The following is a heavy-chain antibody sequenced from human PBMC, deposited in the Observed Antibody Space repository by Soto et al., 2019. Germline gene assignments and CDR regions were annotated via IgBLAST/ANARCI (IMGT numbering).Heavy chain of an antibody. CDR3: ARARYYYDSSGYPKPYYFDY. J-gene: IGHJ4*02. CDR1: GYSFTSYW. D-gene: IGHD3-22*01. Sequence: GESLKISCKGSGYSFTSYWIGWVRQMPGKGLGWMGIIYPGDSDTRYSPSFQGQVNISADRSISTAYLQWSSLKASDTAMYYCARARYYYDSSGYPKPYYFDYWGQGTLVTVSS. V-gene: IGHV5-51*01. CDR2: IYPGDSDT.